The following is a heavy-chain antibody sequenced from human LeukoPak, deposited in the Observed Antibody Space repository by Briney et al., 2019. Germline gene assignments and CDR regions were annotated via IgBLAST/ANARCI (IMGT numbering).Heavy chain of an antibody. CDR3: ARRASLDY. CDR1: GFTFSTYS. V-gene: IGHV3-48*04. Sequence: GGSLRLSCAASGFTFSTYSMKWVRQAPGKGLEWVSYISDSSAMYYADSVKGRFTISRDNAKNSLYLQMNSLRAEDTAVYYCARRASLDYWGQGTLVTVSS. J-gene: IGHJ4*02. CDR2: ISDSSAM.